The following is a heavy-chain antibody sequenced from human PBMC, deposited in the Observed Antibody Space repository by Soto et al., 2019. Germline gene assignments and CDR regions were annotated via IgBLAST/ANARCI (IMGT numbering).Heavy chain of an antibody. V-gene: IGHV3-23*01. Sequence: PGGSLRLSCAASGFTFSHYTMSWVRQLPGKGLEWVSGISATGVKTYSADSVKGRFTMSRDNSKDTVYLEMNSLRAEDTAVYYCTKSRSAMIYYFDFWGLGAPVTVSS. CDR2: ISATGVKT. CDR3: TKSRSAMIYYFDF. D-gene: IGHD3-22*01. CDR1: GFTFSHYT. J-gene: IGHJ4*02.